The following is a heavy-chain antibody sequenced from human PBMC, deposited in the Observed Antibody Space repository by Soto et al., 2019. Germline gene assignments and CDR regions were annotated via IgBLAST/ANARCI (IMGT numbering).Heavy chain of an antibody. CDR1: GFIFRDWF. CDR3: AKENRSTPDS. V-gene: IGHV3-11*01. J-gene: IGHJ4*02. Sequence: LVESGGALVKPGGSLRLSCAASGFIFRDWFMRLLRQAPGKRLELISYISKDSGRATRYADSVKGRFTISRDNAKNSLFLQMNNLTVEDTAVYYCAKENRSTPDSWGQGTLVTVSS. CDR2: ISKDSGRAT.